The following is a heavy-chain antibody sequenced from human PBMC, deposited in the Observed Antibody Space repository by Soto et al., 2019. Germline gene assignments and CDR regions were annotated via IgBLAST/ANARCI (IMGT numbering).Heavy chain of an antibody. CDR3: ARGQYSAMDV. J-gene: IGHJ6*02. CDR2: TYYYRSRWYN. V-gene: IGHV6-1*01. Sequence: PSQTLSLTCAISGDSLFSNGVAWNWIRQSPSRGPEWLGRTYYYRSRWYNDYAVSVKSRITVNPDTSKSQFSLYLNSVTPEDSAVYYCARGQYSAMDVWGQGTTVTVSS. CDR1: GDSLFSNGVA. D-gene: IGHD5-18*01.